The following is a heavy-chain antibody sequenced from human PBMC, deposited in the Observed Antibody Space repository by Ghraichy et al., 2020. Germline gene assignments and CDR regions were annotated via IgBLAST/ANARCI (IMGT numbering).Heavy chain of an antibody. V-gene: IGHV3-23*01. CDR3: AKSLCGSSWSCFDY. CDR1: GLTLTNEA. Sequence: GGSLRLSCAASGLTLTNEAMSWVRQAPGKGLEWVSLITGGGSSTYYADSVKGRFTISRDSSKNTLYLQMNSLRAEDTAIYYCAKSLCGSSWSCFDYWGQGTLVTVSS. CDR2: ITGGGSST. J-gene: IGHJ4*02. D-gene: IGHD6-6*01.